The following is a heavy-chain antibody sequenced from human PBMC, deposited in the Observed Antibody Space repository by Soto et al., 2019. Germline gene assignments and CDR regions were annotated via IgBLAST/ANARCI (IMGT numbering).Heavy chain of an antibody. V-gene: IGHV4-30-4*01. CDR2: IYYSGST. Sequence: SETLSLTCTVSGGSISSGDYYWSWIRQPPGKGLEWIGYIYYSGSTYYNPSLKSRVTISVDTSKNQFSLKLSSVTAADTAVYYCASGRSSGYYSSDYWGQGTLVTVSS. J-gene: IGHJ4*02. CDR3: ASGRSSGYYSSDY. D-gene: IGHD3-22*01. CDR1: GGSISSGDYY.